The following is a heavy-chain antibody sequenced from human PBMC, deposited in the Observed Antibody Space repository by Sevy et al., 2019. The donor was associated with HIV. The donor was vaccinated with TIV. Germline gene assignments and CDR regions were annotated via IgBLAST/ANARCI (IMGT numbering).Heavy chain of an antibody. CDR3: ARVVGTVTPPAYYYYGMDV. Sequence: ASVKVSCKASGYTFTSYAMNWVRQAPGQGLEWMGWINTNSGNPTYAQGFTGRFVFSLDTSVSTAYLQISSLKAEDTAVYYCARVVGTVTPPAYYYYGMDVWGQRTTVTVSS. CDR2: INTNSGNP. CDR1: GYTFTSYA. D-gene: IGHD4-4*01. J-gene: IGHJ6*02. V-gene: IGHV7-4-1*02.